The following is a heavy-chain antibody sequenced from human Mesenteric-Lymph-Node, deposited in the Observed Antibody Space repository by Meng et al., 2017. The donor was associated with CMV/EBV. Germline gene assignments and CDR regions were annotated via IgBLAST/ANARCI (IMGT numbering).Heavy chain of an antibody. CDR1: GFTLNDHY. CDR2: SRDKTKSYTT. Sequence: GESLKISCVASGFTLNDHYMDWVRQAPGKGLEWVGRSRDKTKSYTTDYAASVKGRFTISRDDSKNSLYLQMYSLKTEDTAVYYCARGKGNDYWGQRTLVTVSS. J-gene: IGHJ4*02. CDR3: ARGKGNDY. V-gene: IGHV3-72*01.